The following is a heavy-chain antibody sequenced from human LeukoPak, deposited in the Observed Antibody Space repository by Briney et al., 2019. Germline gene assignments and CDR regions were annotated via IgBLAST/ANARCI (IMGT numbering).Heavy chain of an antibody. Sequence: GGSLRLSCAASGSTFSSYGMHWVRQAPGKGLEWVSAISGSAGSTHYADSVKGRFTISRDNSKNTLYLQMNRLRAEDTAVYYCAKEWTSMTYFDYWGQGTLVTVSS. V-gene: IGHV3-23*01. CDR2: ISGSAGST. J-gene: IGHJ4*02. D-gene: IGHD2/OR15-2a*01. CDR1: GSTFSSYG. CDR3: AKEWTSMTYFDY.